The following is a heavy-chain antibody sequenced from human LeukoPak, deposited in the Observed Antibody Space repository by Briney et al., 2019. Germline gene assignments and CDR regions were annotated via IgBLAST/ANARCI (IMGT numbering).Heavy chain of an antibody. CDR3: ARGRVEMATIDFDY. D-gene: IGHD5-24*01. V-gene: IGHV4-4*07. Sequence: SETLSLTCGVSSGFFSGYYWGWIRQPAGKGLEWIGRIYTSGSTNYNPSLKSRVTISVDTSKNQFSLKLSSVTAADTAMYYCARGRVEMATIDFDYWGQGTLVTVSS. J-gene: IGHJ4*02. CDR2: IYTSGST. CDR1: SGFFSGYY.